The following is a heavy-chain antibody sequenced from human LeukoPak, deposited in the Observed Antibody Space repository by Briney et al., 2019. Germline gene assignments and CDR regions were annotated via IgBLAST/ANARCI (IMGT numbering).Heavy chain of an antibody. J-gene: IGHJ4*02. D-gene: IGHD2-21*02. CDR2: IYPGDSDT. V-gene: IGHV5-51*01. Sequence: GESLKISCKGSGYSFTSYWIGWVRQMPGKGLEWMGIIYPGDSDTRYSPSFQGQVTISADKSISTAYLQWSSLKASDIAMYYCASSLTSGKVVTAIGSWGQGTLVTVSS. CDR1: GYSFTSYW. CDR3: ASSLTSGKVVTAIGS.